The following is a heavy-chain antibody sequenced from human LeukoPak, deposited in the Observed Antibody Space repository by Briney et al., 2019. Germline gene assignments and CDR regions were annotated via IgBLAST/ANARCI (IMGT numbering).Heavy chain of an antibody. CDR3: AKDRQLERLGQFDY. Sequence: GRSLRLSSAASGFTFDDYAMHWVRQAPGKGLEWVSGISWNSGSIGYADSVKGRFTISRDNAKNSLYLQMNSLRAEDTALYYCAKDRQLERLGQFDYWGQGTLVTVSS. D-gene: IGHD1-1*01. J-gene: IGHJ4*02. CDR1: GFTFDDYA. V-gene: IGHV3-9*01. CDR2: ISWNSGSI.